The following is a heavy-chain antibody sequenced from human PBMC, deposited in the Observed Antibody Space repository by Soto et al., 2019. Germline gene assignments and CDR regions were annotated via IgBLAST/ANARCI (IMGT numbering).Heavy chain of an antibody. CDR3: ARDQEAFEI. V-gene: IGHV3-21*02. Sequence: EVQLVESGGGLVKPGGSLRLSCAASGFTFSYYSMIWVRQAPGKGLEWVSCISSSSSHIYYADSVQGRFTISRDNAKNSLYLQMNSLRAEDTALYYCARDQEAFEIWGRGTEVTVSS. CDR1: GFTFSYYS. J-gene: IGHJ3*02. CDR2: ISSSSSHI.